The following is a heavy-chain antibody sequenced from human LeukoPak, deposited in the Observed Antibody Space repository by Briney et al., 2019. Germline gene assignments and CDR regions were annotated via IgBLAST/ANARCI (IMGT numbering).Heavy chain of an antibody. D-gene: IGHD3-10*01. CDR3: ASPRITMIRHAFDI. Sequence: SVKVSCKASGGTFSSYAFSWVRQAPGQGLEWMGGIIPIFGTANYAQKFQGRVTITADESTSTAYMELSSLRSEDTAVYYCASPRITMIRHAFDIWGQGTMVTVSS. CDR2: IIPIFGTA. CDR1: GGTFSSYA. J-gene: IGHJ3*02. V-gene: IGHV1-69*13.